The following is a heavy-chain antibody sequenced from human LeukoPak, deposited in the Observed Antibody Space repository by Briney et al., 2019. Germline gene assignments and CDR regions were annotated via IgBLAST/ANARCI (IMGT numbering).Heavy chain of an antibody. CDR2: IYYSGST. CDR1: GGSISSSSYY. J-gene: IGHJ4*02. CDR3: ARAGYSYGYVDY. V-gene: IGHV4-39*07. D-gene: IGHD5-18*01. Sequence: PSETLSLTCTVSGGSISSSSYYWGWIRQPPGKGLEWIGSIYYSGSTWLSLKSRVTISIDTSKNKFSLKLSSVTAADTAVYYCARAGYSYGYVDYWGQGTLVTVSS.